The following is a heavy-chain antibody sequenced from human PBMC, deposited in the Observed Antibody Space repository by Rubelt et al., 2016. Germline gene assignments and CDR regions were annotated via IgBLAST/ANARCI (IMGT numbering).Heavy chain of an antibody. CDR3: AKVVVRGVIGTA. V-gene: IGHV3-30*07. D-gene: IGHD3-10*01. Sequence: SYDGDNKYYADSVKGRFTISRDNSKNTLYLQMNSLRAEDTAVYYCAKVVVRGVIGTAWGQGTLVTVSS. CDR2: SYDGDNK. J-gene: IGHJ4*02.